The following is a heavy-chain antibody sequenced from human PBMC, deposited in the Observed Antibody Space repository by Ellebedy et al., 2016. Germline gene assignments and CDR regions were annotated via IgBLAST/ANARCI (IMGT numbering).Heavy chain of an antibody. D-gene: IGHD1-20*01. Sequence: SETLSLXXAVYGGSFSGYYWSWIRQPPGKGLEWIGEINHSGSTNYNPSLKSQVTISVDTSKNQFSLKLSSVTAADTAVYYCARVWAYNWNQPQYYYYYYYMDVWGKGTTVTVSS. CDR2: INHSGST. CDR3: ARVWAYNWNQPQYYYYYYYMDV. V-gene: IGHV4-34*01. J-gene: IGHJ6*03. CDR1: GGSFSGYY.